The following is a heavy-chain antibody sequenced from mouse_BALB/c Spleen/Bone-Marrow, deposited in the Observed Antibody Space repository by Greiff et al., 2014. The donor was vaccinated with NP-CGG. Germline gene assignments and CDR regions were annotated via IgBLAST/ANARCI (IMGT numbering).Heavy chain of an antibody. CDR2: ISPSNGRS. V-gene: IGHV1S81*02. CDR1: GHSFASYW. Sequence: LVESRAELVKPGASVKLSCKASGHSFASYWMHWVKQRPGQGLEWIGEISPSNGRSNYNEKFKSKATLTVDKSSSTAYMQLSGLTSEDSAVYYCTRSELRRGGYALDYWGLGTSVTVSS. J-gene: IGHJ4*01. D-gene: IGHD2-12*01. CDR3: TRSELRRGGYALDY.